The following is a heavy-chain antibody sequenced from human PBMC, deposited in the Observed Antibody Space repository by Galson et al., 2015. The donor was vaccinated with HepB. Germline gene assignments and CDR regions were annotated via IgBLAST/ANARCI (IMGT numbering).Heavy chain of an antibody. CDR3: ARGTVVTSYDAFDI. J-gene: IGHJ3*02. CDR2: ISSSSTTI. CDR1: TFISSTYS. Sequence: LRLSCAASTFISSTYSMNWVRQAPGKGLEWVSYISSSSTTIYYADSVKGRFNISRDNAKNLLYLQMNSLSDEDTAVYYCARGTVVTSYDAFDIWGQGTRVIVSS. V-gene: IGHV3-48*02. D-gene: IGHD4-23*01.